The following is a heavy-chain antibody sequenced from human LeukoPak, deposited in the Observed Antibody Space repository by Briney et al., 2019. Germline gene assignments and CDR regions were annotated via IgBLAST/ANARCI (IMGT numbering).Heavy chain of an antibody. CDR2: IYYSGST. V-gene: IGHV4-39*01. Sequence: SETLSLTCTVSGGSISSSSYYWGWIRQPPWKGLEWIGSIYYSGSTYYNPSLKSRVTISVDTSKNQFSLKLSSVTAADTAVYYCARTLPYGDYGGFDYWGQGTLVTVSS. CDR1: GGSISSSSYY. J-gene: IGHJ4*02. D-gene: IGHD4-17*01. CDR3: ARTLPYGDYGGFDY.